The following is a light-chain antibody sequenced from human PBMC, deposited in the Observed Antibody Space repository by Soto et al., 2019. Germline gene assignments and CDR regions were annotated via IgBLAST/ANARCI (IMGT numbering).Light chain of an antibody. V-gene: IGKV1-39*01. Sequence: DIQMTQSPSSLSASVGDRVTITCRASQSISSYLNWYQQKPEKAPKLLIYAASSLQGGVPSRFIGSGSGTDFTLTISSLQPEDFATYYCQQSYSTPWTFGQGTKVEIK. CDR3: QQSYSTPWT. J-gene: IGKJ1*01. CDR2: AAS. CDR1: QSISSY.